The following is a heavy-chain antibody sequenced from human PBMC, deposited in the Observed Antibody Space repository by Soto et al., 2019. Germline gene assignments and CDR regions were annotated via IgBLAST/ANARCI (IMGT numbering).Heavy chain of an antibody. Sequence: EVQLVESGGGLVQPGGSLTLSCEASGFTFNIFWMSWVRQGPGKGLEWVANIKQDGSETYYVDSVRVRVTLSRDNGKSCRYLHMNSLTVGDTAVYYCARVYSNLSAWAMAVWGQGTTVTVSS. CDR1: GFTFNIFW. V-gene: IGHV3-7*04. CDR2: IKQDGSET. D-gene: IGHD4-4*01. J-gene: IGHJ6*02. CDR3: ARVYSNLSAWAMAV.